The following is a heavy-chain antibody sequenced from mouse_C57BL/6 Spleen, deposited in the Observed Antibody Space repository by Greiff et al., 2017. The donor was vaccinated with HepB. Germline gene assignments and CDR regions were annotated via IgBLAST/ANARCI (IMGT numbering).Heavy chain of an antibody. CDR3: AREGSMVTHYFDY. CDR2: ISYDGSN. J-gene: IGHJ2*01. CDR1: GYSITSGYY. Sequence: VQLQQSGPGLVKPSQSLSLTCSVTGYSITSGYYWNWIRQFPGNKLEWMGYISYDGSNNYNPSLKNRISITRDTSKNQFFLKLNSVTTEDTATYYCAREGSMVTHYFDYWGQGTTLTVSS. D-gene: IGHD2-2*01. V-gene: IGHV3-6*01.